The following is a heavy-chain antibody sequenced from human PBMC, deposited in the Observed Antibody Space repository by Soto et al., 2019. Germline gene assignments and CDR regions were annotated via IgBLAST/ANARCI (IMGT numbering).Heavy chain of an antibody. CDR3: ATWRTYSGSYCFDY. J-gene: IGHJ4*02. CDR1: GGTFKTYT. Sequence: QVQLVQSGAELKKPGSSVNVSCAASGGTFKTYTINWVRQAPGQGLEWIGQIIPMYDSANYAQRFQGRVTISADKSTNIACMELSGLRSEDTALYYCATWRTYSGSYCFDYWGQGTLVSVSS. CDR2: IIPMYDSA. V-gene: IGHV1-69*06. D-gene: IGHD1-26*01.